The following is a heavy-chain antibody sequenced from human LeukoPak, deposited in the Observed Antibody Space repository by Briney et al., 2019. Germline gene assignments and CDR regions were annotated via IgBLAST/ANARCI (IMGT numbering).Heavy chain of an antibody. J-gene: IGHJ4*02. CDR2: IYYSGST. Sequence: SETLSLTCTVSGGSISDSSYYWSWIRQPPGKGLEWIGYIYYSGSTNYNPSLKSRVTISVDTSKNQFSLKLSSVTAADTAVYYCARSRDGDFDYWGQGTLVTVFS. CDR3: ARSRDGDFDY. V-gene: IGHV4-61*05. CDR1: GGSISDSSYY. D-gene: IGHD5-24*01.